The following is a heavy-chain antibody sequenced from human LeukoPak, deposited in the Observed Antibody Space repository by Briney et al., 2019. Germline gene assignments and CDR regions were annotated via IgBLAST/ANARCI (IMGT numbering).Heavy chain of an antibody. V-gene: IGHV3-43*02. Sequence: GQSLRLSCVVSGINFADYAMHCVRQPPGKGLEWVALISADGGSTFSADSVKGRFSISRDNSKNSLYLQMNSLRSKDTAMYYCAKESGKFDYWGQGTLVAVSS. J-gene: IGHJ4*02. CDR3: AKESGKFDY. CDR2: ISADGGST. CDR1: GINFADYA.